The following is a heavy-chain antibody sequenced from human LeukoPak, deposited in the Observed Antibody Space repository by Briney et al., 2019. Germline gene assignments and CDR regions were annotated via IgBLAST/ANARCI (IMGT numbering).Heavy chain of an antibody. CDR2: IYYSGGT. CDR3: AAASSTYSFDP. J-gene: IGHJ5*02. D-gene: IGHD6-13*01. CDR1: GGSISSYY. Sequence: PSETLSLTCTVSGGSISSYYWNWIRLPPGKGLEWIGYIYYSGGTNYNPTLESRVTLSVDTSKKQFSLKLSSVTAADTAVYFCAAASSTYSFDPWGQGILVTVSS. V-gene: IGHV4-59*08.